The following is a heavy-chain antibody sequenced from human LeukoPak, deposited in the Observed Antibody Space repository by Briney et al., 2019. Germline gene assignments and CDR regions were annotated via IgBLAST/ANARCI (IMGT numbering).Heavy chain of an antibody. CDR2: ISTSSSYI. Sequence: GGSPRLSCAASGFTFSSYSMNWVRQAPGKGLEWVSSISTSSSYIYYADSVKGRFTISRDNARNSLYLQMNSLRAEDTAVYYCARGVEVVAAANNWFDPWGQGNLVTVSS. V-gene: IGHV3-21*01. CDR1: GFTFSSYS. CDR3: ARGVEVVAAANNWFDP. J-gene: IGHJ5*02. D-gene: IGHD2-2*01.